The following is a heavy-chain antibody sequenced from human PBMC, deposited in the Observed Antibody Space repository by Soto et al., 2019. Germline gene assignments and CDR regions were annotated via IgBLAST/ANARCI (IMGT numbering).Heavy chain of an antibody. CDR3: ARDSFVDTAIEIAYFFDY. V-gene: IGHV1-2*04. D-gene: IGHD5-18*01. CDR1: GYTFTGYY. CDR2: INPNSGGT. Sequence: ASVKVSCKASGYTFTGYYMHWVRQAPGQGLEWMGWINPNSGGTNYAQKFQGWVTMTRDTSASTVYMELSRLRSADTAVYYCARDSFVDTAIEIAYFFDYWGQGTLVTVSS. J-gene: IGHJ4*02.